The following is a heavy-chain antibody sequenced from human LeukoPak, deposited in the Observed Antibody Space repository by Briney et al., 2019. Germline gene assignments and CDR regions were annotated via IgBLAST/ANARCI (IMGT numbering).Heavy chain of an antibody. CDR1: GHSFTSYW. V-gene: IGHV5-51*01. CDR2: IYPGDSDT. CDR3: ARQGAAGKFYYYYMVV. D-gene: IGHD6-13*01. J-gene: IGHJ6*03. Sequence: PGESLKISCKGSGHSFTSYWIGRVRQMPGKGLEWMGIIYPGDSDTRYSPSFQGQVTISADKSISTAYLQWSSLKASDTAIYYCARQGAAGKFYYYYMVVWGKWTTVTVSS.